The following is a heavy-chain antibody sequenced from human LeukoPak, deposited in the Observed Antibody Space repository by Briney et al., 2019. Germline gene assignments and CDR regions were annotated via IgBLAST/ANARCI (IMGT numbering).Heavy chain of an antibody. CDR1: GYTFTGYY. CDR2: INPNSGGT. CDR3: ATDPFQVDVAGTF. J-gene: IGHJ4*02. Sequence: ASVKVSCKASGYTFTGYYMHWVRQAPGQGLEGMGWINPNSGGTNYAQKLQGRVTMTRDTSISTAYMELSRLRSDDTAVYYCATDPFQVDVAGTFWGQGTLVTVSS. V-gene: IGHV1-2*02. D-gene: IGHD6-19*01.